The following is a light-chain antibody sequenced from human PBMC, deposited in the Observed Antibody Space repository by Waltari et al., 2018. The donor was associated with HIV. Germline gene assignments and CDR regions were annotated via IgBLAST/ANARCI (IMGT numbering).Light chain of an antibody. V-gene: IGKV1-39*01. CDR3: QQSYSTHWT. J-gene: IGKJ1*01. CDR1: QSISSY. Sequence: DIQMTQSPSSLSASVGDRVTITCLASQSISSYLNWYQQKPGKAPKYLIYAASSLQSGVPSRFSGSGSGTDFTLTISSLQPEDFATYYCQQSYSTHWTFGQGTKVEIK. CDR2: AAS.